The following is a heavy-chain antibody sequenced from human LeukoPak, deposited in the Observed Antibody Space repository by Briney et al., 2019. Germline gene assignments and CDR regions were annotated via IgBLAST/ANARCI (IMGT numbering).Heavy chain of an antibody. D-gene: IGHD5-18*01. Sequence: GESLKISCQGSGYSFTSYWIGWVRQLPGKGLEWMGIIYPGDSDTRYSPSFQGQVTISADKSISTAYLQWSSLKASDTAMYYCARGPVGYSYGYHFDYWGQGTLVTVSS. J-gene: IGHJ4*02. V-gene: IGHV5-51*01. CDR1: GYSFTSYW. CDR3: ARGPVGYSYGYHFDY. CDR2: IYPGDSDT.